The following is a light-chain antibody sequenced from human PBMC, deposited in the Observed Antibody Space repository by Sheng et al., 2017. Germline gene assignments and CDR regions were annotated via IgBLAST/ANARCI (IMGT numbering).Light chain of an antibody. Sequence: EIVMTQSPATLSVSPGERATLSCRASQSVSSNLAWYQQKPGQAPRLLIYGASTRATGIPARFSGSGSGTEFTLTISSLQPEDVATYYCQNYNSAPWTFGQGTKVEIK. J-gene: IGKJ1*01. CDR2: GAS. V-gene: IGKV3-15*01. CDR1: QSVSSN. CDR3: QNYNSAPWT.